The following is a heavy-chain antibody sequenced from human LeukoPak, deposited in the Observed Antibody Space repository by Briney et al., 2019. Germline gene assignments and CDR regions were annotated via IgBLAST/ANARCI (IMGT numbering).Heavy chain of an antibody. D-gene: IGHD3-3*01. J-gene: IGHJ5*02. Sequence: ASVKVSCKASGYTFTSYGISWVRQAPGQGLEWMGWISAYNGNTNYAQKLQGRVTMTTDTSTSTAYMELRSLRSDDTAVYYCARYYDFWSGYYTGWFDPWGQGILVTVSS. V-gene: IGHV1-18*01. CDR1: GYTFTSYG. CDR3: ARYYDFWSGYYTGWFDP. CDR2: ISAYNGNT.